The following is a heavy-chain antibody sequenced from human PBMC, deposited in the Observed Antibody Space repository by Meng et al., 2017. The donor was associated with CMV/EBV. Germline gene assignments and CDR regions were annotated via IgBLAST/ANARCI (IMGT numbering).Heavy chain of an antibody. CDR3: ARSLYCSSTSCYLEGMDV. D-gene: IGHD2-2*01. CDR2: IIPILGIA. CDR1: GGTFSSYA. V-gene: IGHV1-69*10. J-gene: IGHJ6*02. Sequence: SVKVSCKASGGTFSSYAISWVRQAPGQGLEWMGGIIPILGIANYAQKFQGRVTITADKSTSTAYMELSSLRSEDTAVYYCARSLYCSSTSCYLEGMDVWGQGTTVTVSS.